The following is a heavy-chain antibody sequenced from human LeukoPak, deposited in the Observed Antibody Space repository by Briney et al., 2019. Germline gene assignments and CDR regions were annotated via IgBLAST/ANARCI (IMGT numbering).Heavy chain of an antibody. J-gene: IGHJ4*02. CDR1: GYTFTSYG. CDR2: ISAYNGNT. D-gene: IGHD2-15*01. Sequence: ASVKVSCKASGYTFTSYGISWVRQAPGQGLEWMGWISAYNGNTNYAQKLQGRVTMTTDTSTSTAYMELRSLRSDDTAVYYCARDAVVAAQIAFFDYWGQGTLVTVSS. V-gene: IGHV1-18*01. CDR3: ARDAVVAAQIAFFDY.